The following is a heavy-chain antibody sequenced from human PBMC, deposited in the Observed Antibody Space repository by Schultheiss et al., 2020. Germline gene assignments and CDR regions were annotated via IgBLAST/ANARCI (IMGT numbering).Heavy chain of an antibody. CDR3: ASLGYCSGYNCHSVS. V-gene: IGHV3-11*03. CDR1: GFTFSDYY. Sequence: GGSLRLSCAASGFTFSDYYMSWIRQAPGKGLEWVSYISSSSSYTNYADSVKGRFTISRDNAKNSLYLQMNSLRAEDTAVYYCASLGYCSGYNCHSVSWGQGTLVTVSS. J-gene: IGHJ5*02. CDR2: ISSSSSYT. D-gene: IGHD2-15*01.